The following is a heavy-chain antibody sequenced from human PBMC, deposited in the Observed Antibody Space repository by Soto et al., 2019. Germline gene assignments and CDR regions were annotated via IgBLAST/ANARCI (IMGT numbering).Heavy chain of an antibody. CDR3: AREGGSGYYEDRWDAFDI. Sequence: QVQLVQSGAEVKKPGASVKVSCKASGYTFTSYAMHWVRQAPGQRLEWMGWINAGNGNTKYSQKFQGRVTITRDTSASTAYMELSSLRSEDTAVYYCAREGGSGYYEDRWDAFDIWGQGTMVTVSS. V-gene: IGHV1-3*01. J-gene: IGHJ3*02. CDR1: GYTFTSYA. CDR2: INAGNGNT. D-gene: IGHD3-3*01.